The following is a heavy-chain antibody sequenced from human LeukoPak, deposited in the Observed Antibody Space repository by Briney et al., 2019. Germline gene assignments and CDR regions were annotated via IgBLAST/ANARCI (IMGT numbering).Heavy chain of an antibody. CDR2: ISYGGSNK. CDR3: AKDQGSGANWFDP. D-gene: IGHD6-19*01. V-gene: IGHV3-30*18. Sequence: GGSLRLSCAASGFTFSSYGMHWVRQAPGKGLEWVAVISYGGSNKYYADSVKGRFTISRDNSKNTLYLQMNSLRAEDTAVYYCAKDQGSGANWFDPWGQGTLVTVSS. J-gene: IGHJ5*02. CDR1: GFTFSSYG.